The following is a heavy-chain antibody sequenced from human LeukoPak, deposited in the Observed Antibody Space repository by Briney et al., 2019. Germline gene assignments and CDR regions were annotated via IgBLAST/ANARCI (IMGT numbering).Heavy chain of an antibody. J-gene: IGHJ1*01. Sequence: SETLSLTCAVTGASISNSNWWTWVRQPPGKGLEWIGEIYHSGSTNYKMSLKSRATISVDKSKNQFSLKLNSVTAADTAVYYCARRSSYSYFQHWGQGTLVTVSS. CDR2: IYHSGST. CDR1: GASISNSNW. D-gene: IGHD3-3*01. V-gene: IGHV4-4*02. CDR3: ARRSSYSYFQH.